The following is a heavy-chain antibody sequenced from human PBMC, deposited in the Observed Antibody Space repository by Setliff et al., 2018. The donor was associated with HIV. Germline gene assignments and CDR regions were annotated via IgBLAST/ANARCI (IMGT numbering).Heavy chain of an antibody. V-gene: IGHV1-69*13. CDR1: GGTLSNYV. CDR2: IIPMYNIP. CDR3: ARDQTGVAAAAFGGGSAWSDEGFDI. Sequence: SVKVSCKTSGGTLSNYVITWVRQAPGQGLECMGMIIPMYNIPAYAQKFQGRVTFTADESTSTAYMELSSLSSEDTAVYYCARDQTGVAAAAFGGGSAWSDEGFDIWGQGTMVTVSS. J-gene: IGHJ3*02. D-gene: IGHD6-13*01.